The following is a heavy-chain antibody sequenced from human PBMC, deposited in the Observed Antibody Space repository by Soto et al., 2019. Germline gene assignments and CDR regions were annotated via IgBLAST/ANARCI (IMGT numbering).Heavy chain of an antibody. CDR3: AHRTTTVTWWSAP. Sequence: QITLKESGPTLVKPTQTLTLTCTFSGFSLTTSGVGVGWIRQPPGKALEWLALIYWDDDKRYSPSLKSRITIPNDTHKYQVALTMPNMDPADPATSFCAHRTTTVTWWSAPRRQGTLVTVSS. V-gene: IGHV2-5*02. D-gene: IGHD4-17*01. CDR2: IYWDDDK. CDR1: GFSLTTSGVG. J-gene: IGHJ5*02.